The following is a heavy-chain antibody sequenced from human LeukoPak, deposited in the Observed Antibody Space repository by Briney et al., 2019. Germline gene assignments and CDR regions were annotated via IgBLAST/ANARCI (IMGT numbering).Heavy chain of an antibody. CDR1: GYTFTGYY. Sequence: ASVKVSCKASGYTFTGYYMHWVRQAPGQGLEGMGWINPNSGGTNYAQKFQGRVTMTRDTSISTAYMELSRLRSDDTAVYYCARRGASDYGDYDWYFDLWGRGTLVTVSS. V-gene: IGHV1-2*02. CDR3: ARRGASDYGDYDWYFDL. D-gene: IGHD4-17*01. CDR2: INPNSGGT. J-gene: IGHJ2*01.